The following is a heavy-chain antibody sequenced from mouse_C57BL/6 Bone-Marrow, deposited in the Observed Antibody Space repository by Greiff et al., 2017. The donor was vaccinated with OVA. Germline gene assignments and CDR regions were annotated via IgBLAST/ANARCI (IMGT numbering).Heavy chain of an antibody. Sequence: QVQLQQPGTELVKPGASVKLSCKASGYTFTSYWMHWVKQRPGQGLEWIGNINPSNGGTNYNEKFKSKAPLTVDKSSSTAYMQLSSLTSEDSAVYYCARANWAYYAMDYWGQGTSVTVSS. J-gene: IGHJ4*01. D-gene: IGHD4-1*01. CDR3: ARANWAYYAMDY. V-gene: IGHV1-53*01. CDR2: INPSNGGT. CDR1: GYTFTSYW.